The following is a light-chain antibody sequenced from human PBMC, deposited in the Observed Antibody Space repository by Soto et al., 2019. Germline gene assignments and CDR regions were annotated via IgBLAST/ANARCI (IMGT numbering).Light chain of an antibody. Sequence: DIQMTQSPSSLSASVGDRAIITCRASQTVRNWLAWFQQKPGEAPKLLIYKASRLESGVSSRFSGSGYGTDFTLTITNLVPGDSATYFCQQYDASPLTFGPGTKLEIK. J-gene: IGKJ2*01. CDR3: QQYDASPLT. CDR1: QTVRNW. V-gene: IGKV1-5*03. CDR2: KAS.